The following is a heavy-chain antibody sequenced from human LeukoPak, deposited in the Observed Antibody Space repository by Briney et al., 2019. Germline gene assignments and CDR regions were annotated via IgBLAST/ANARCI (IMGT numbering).Heavy chain of an antibody. CDR2: INSDGSST. D-gene: IGHD1-1*01. V-gene: IGHV3-74*01. Sequence: GGSLRLSCAASGFSFSNYVMHWVRQAPGKRLVWVARINSDGSSTTYADSVEGRFTISRDNTKSMLHLQMHSLRVDDSAVYFCTRTTTTADWYFDLWGRGTLVTVSS. CDR3: TRTTTTADWYFDL. J-gene: IGHJ2*01. CDR1: GFSFSNYV.